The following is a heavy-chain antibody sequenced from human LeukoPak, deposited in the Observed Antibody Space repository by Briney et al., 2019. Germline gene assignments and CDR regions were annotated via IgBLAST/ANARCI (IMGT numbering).Heavy chain of an antibody. D-gene: IGHD2-2*01. J-gene: IGHJ6*02. Sequence: GASVKVSCKASGYTFTSYGISWVRQAPGQGLEWMGWISAYNGNTNYAQKLQGRVTMTTDTSTSTAYMELRSLRSDDTAVYYCARLCGSTSCYYYYGMGVWGQGTTVTVSS. CDR2: ISAYNGNT. CDR1: GYTFTSYG. V-gene: IGHV1-18*01. CDR3: ARLCGSTSCYYYYGMGV.